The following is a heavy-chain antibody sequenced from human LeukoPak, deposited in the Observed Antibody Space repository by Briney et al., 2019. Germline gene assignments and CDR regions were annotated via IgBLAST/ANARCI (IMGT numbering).Heavy chain of an antibody. CDR3: ARAEDCSSTSCSHGYYGMDV. CDR2: ISGSGGST. V-gene: IGHV3-23*01. Sequence: GGSLRLSCAASGFTFSSYALSWVRQAPGKGLEWVSGISGSGGSTNYADSVKGRFTISRDNSKNTLYLQMNSLRAEDTAVYYCARAEDCSSTSCSHGYYGMDVWGQGTTVTVSS. D-gene: IGHD2-2*01. CDR1: GFTFSSYA. J-gene: IGHJ6*02.